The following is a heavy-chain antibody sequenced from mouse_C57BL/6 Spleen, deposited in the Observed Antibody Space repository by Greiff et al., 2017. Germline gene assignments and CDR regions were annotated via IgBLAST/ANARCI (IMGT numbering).Heavy chain of an antibody. Sequence: VQLQQSGPELVKPGASVKIPCKASGYTFTDYTMDWVKQSHGKSLEWIGDINPNNGGTIYNQKFKGKATLTVDKSSRTAYMVLRSLTSEDTAVYYCARGNYWDYWGQGTTLTVSS. V-gene: IGHV1-18*01. CDR1: GYTFTDYT. CDR3: ARGNYWDY. J-gene: IGHJ2*01. CDR2: INPNNGGT.